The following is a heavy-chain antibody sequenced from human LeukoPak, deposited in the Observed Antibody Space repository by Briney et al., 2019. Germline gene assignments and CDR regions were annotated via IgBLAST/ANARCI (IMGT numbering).Heavy chain of an antibody. CDR1: GYTFTRYY. Sequence: ASVKVSCKASGYTFTRYYMHWVRQAPGQGLEWMGWINPNSGGTNYAQKFQGRVTMTRDTSISTAYMELSRLRSDDTAVYYCARGGEVYSSGYVYWGQGTLVTVSS. CDR3: ARGGEVYSSGYVY. D-gene: IGHD6-19*01. J-gene: IGHJ4*02. V-gene: IGHV1-2*02. CDR2: INPNSGGT.